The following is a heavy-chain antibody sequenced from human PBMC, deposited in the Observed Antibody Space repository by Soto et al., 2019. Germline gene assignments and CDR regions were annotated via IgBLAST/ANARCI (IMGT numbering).Heavy chain of an antibody. CDR2: ISGTGATT. J-gene: IGHJ4*02. CDR3: AKDVKTSVVRAYDY. D-gene: IGHD4-17*01. CDR1: GFSFSSYA. V-gene: IGHV3-23*01. Sequence: PGGSLRLSCAASGFSFSSYAMTWVRQAPGKGPEWVSVISGTGATTYYADSVKGRFTISRDNSKNTLYLQMSSLRVEDTAVYYCAKDVKTSVVRAYDYWGQGTLVTVSS.